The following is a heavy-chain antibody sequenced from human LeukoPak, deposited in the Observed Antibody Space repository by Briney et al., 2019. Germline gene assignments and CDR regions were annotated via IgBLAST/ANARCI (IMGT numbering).Heavy chain of an antibody. J-gene: IGHJ4*02. Sequence: GGSLRLSCAASGFTFSSYWMSWVRQAPGKGLEWVANIKQDGSEKYYVDSVKGRFTISRDNAKNSLYLQMNSLRAEDTAEYYFAMEARYFDCLLSRYFDTWGQGTLVTVSS. CDR3: AMEARYFDCLLSRYFDT. CDR1: GFTFSSYW. V-gene: IGHV3-7*04. D-gene: IGHD3-9*01. CDR2: IKQDGSEK.